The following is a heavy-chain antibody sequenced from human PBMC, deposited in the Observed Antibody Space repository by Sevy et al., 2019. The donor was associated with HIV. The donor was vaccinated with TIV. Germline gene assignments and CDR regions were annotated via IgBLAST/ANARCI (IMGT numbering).Heavy chain of an antibody. J-gene: IGHJ4*02. CDR1: GYTFTDYY. CDR2: INPNNGGT. V-gene: IGHV1-2*02. D-gene: IGHD3-10*01. CDR3: ARACHVSVCYTNDY. Sequence: APVKVSCRASGYTFTDYYLHWVRQAPGQGLEWMGWINPNNGGTEYAQRFQGRVAMTRDTSISTVYMELSRLRSDDTVVYYCARACHVSVCYTNDYWGQGTLVTVSS.